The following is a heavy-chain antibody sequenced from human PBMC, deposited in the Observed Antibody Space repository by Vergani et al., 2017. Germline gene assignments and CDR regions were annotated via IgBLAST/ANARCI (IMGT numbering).Heavy chain of an antibody. CDR2: ISGNNDDV. Sequence: EVEVVESGGGLVQPGGSLRLSCVASGFTFSHYSMNWVRQAPGKGLEWVSSISGNNDDVYYADSVKGRFTISRDNAKKFLYLQMNNLRAEDTALYYCASRVSAGGGLDTWGQGTLVTVS. V-gene: IGHV3-21*01. D-gene: IGHD2-15*01. CDR1: GFTFSHYS. J-gene: IGHJ5*02. CDR3: ASRVSAGGGLDT.